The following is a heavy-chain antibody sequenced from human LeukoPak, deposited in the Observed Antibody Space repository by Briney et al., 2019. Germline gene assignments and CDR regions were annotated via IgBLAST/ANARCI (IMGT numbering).Heavy chain of an antibody. V-gene: IGHV3-30*02. CDR3: AKYCSGGHCYSGMDV. Sequence: PGGSLRLSCAASGFTFSSYGMHWVRQAPGKGLEWVAFIRYDGSNKYYADSVKGRFTISRDNSKNTLYLQMNSLRGDDTAVYYCAKYCSGGHCYSGMDVWGQGTTVTVSS. D-gene: IGHD2-15*01. CDR1: GFTFSSYG. CDR2: IRYDGSNK. J-gene: IGHJ6*02.